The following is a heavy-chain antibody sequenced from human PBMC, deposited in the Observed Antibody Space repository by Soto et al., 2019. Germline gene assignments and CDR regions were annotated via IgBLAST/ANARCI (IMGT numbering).Heavy chain of an antibody. CDR3: ARGEITLLGGMDV. V-gene: IGHV4-34*01. CDR1: GGSFRGYY. J-gene: IGHJ6*02. D-gene: IGHD3-10*01. CDR2: INHSGSS. Sequence: SETLSLTCTVSGGSFRGYYWGWVRQPPGKGLEWIGEINHSGSSNYHPSLKSRVTTSVATSKNQFSLTVNSVTPADTAVYYCARGEITLLGGMDVWGQGTTVTVSS.